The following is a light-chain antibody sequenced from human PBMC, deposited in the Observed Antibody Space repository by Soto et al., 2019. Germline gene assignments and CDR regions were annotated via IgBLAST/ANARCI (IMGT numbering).Light chain of an antibody. CDR1: QSVTSSY. J-gene: IGKJ1*01. V-gene: IGKV3-20*01. CDR3: QPDSSWT. Sequence: IVWTQSKGTLSLSRAERSTLSCRASQSVTSSYLAWYQQKPGQAPRLLIYGASSRATGIPDRFSGSGSGTDFTLTISRLEPEDLAVYYCQPDSSWTFGHGTNVDIK. CDR2: GAS.